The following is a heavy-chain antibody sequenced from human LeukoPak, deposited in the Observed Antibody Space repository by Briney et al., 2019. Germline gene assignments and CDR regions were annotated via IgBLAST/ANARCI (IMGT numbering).Heavy chain of an antibody. CDR1: GFTFGDYA. CDR3: TRSVGGYYFFDY. D-gene: IGHD3-22*01. J-gene: IGHJ4*02. V-gene: IGHV3-49*04. Sequence: GGSLRLSRTASGFTFGDYAMSWVRQAPGKGLEWVGFIRSKAYGGTTEYAASVKGRFTISRDDSKSIAYLQMNSLKTEDTAVYYCTRSVGGYYFFDYWGQGTLVTVSS. CDR2: IRSKAYGGTT.